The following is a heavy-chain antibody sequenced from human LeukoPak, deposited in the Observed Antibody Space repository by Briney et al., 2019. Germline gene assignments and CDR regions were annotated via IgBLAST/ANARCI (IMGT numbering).Heavy chain of an antibody. CDR2: VSGSGSTT. D-gene: IGHD4-23*01. V-gene: IGHV3-23*01. Sequence: PGGSLRLPCAASGFTFSTYGMNWVRQAPEKGLEWVSAVSGSGSTTYYARSVKGRFTVSRDNSKNTLYLQMNSLRVDDTAVYYCAKSLDYGGNRARLDFWGQGTLVTVSS. CDR3: AKSLDYGGNRARLDF. CDR1: GFTFSTYG. J-gene: IGHJ4*02.